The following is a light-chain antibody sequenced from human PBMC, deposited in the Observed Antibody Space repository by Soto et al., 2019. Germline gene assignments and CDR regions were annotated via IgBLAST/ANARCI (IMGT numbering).Light chain of an antibody. J-gene: IGLJ3*02. V-gene: IGLV2-23*01. Sequence: QSVLTQPASVSGSPGQSITISCTGTSSDVGSYNLVSWYQQHPGKAPKLMIYEGSKRPSGVSNRFSGSKSGNTASLTLSGLQAEDEADYYCCSYAGSSTPFGGGTKLTVL. CDR1: SSDVGSYNL. CDR3: CSYAGSSTP. CDR2: EGS.